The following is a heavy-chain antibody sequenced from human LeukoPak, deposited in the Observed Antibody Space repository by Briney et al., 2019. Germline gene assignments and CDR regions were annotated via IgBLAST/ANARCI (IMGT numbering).Heavy chain of an antibody. V-gene: IGHV1-2*02. J-gene: IGHJ4*02. CDR2: INPNSGGT. Sequence: ASVKVSCKASGYTFTGYYMHWVRQAPGQGLGWMGWINPNSGGTNYAQKFQGRVTMTRDTSISTAYMELSRLRSDDTAVYYCARTLKRWLQPDYWGQGTLVTVSS. D-gene: IGHD5-24*01. CDR3: ARTLKRWLQPDY. CDR1: GYTFTGYY.